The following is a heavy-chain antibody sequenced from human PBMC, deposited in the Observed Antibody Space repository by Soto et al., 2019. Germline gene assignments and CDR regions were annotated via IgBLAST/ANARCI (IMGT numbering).Heavy chain of an antibody. CDR3: VKDMQLWRLDS. J-gene: IGHJ4*02. CDR2: INAGNGNT. Sequence: GASVKVSCKASGYTFTSYAMHWVRQAPGQRLEWMGWINAGNGNTKYSQKFQGRVTISRDNAKNTLYLHMNSLRAEDTAVYYCVKDMQLWRLDSWGQGTLVTVSS. D-gene: IGHD2-15*01. CDR1: GYTFTSYA. V-gene: IGHV1-3*01.